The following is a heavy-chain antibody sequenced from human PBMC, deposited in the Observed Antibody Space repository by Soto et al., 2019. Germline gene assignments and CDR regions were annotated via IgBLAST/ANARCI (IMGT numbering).Heavy chain of an antibody. CDR1: GYTITCCA. CDR3: ARDGEGKAAAGMVY. Sequence: QVQLVQSGAEVKKPGASVRVSCKASGYTITCCAMHWVRQAPGQRPEWMGWINAGDGDTKSSQNFQGRLTIIRDTSASTAYMEMSSLRSEDTAVYYCARDGEGKAAAGMVYWGQGTLVTVSS. D-gene: IGHD6-13*01. J-gene: IGHJ4*02. V-gene: IGHV1-3*01. CDR2: INAGDGDT.